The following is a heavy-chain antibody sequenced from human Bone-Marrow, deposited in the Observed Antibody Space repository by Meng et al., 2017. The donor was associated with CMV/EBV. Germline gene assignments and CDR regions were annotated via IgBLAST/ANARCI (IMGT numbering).Heavy chain of an antibody. D-gene: IGHD2-15*01. CDR2: IYYSGST. V-gene: IGHV4-61*01. Sequence: SEPLSLTCTVSGGSVSSGSYYWSWIRQPPGKGLEWIGYIYYSGSTNYNPSLKSRVTISVDTSKNQFSLKLSSVTAADTAVYYCAIGRYCSGGSCYSEDYWGQGTLVTVSS. CDR3: AIGRYCSGGSCYSEDY. CDR1: GGSVSSGSYY. J-gene: IGHJ4*02.